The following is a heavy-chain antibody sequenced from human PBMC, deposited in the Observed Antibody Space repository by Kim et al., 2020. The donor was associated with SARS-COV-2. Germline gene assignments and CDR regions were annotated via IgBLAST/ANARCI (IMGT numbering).Heavy chain of an antibody. CDR1: GGSFSGYY. CDR2: INHSGST. Sequence: SETLSLTCAVYGGSFSGYYWSWIRQPPGKGLEWIGEINHSGSTNYNPSLKSRVTISVDTSKNQFSLKLSSVTAADTAVYYCAIGDCSSTSCLSNWFDPWGQGTLVTVSS. J-gene: IGHJ5*02. D-gene: IGHD2-2*01. V-gene: IGHV4-34*01. CDR3: AIGDCSSTSCLSNWFDP.